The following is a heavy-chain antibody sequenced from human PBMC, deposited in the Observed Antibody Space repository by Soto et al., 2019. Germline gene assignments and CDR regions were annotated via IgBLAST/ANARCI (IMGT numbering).Heavy chain of an antibody. D-gene: IGHD2-15*01. CDR3: ARDKHRPELGCNYDDALDV. CDR1: GDTFSSAA. V-gene: IGHV1-69*01. Sequence: QVQLVQSGAEMKKPGSSVKVSCKSSGDTFSSAAISWVRQAPGQGLEWLGGHIPIFRAPDYAQKFQGRVTITADESTSTAYMELSSLRSEDTAVYYCARDKHRPELGCNYDDALDVWGQGTTVIVSS. J-gene: IGHJ6*02. CDR2: HIPIFRAP.